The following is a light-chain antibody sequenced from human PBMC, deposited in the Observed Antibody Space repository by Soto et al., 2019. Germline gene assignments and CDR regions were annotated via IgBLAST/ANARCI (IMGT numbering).Light chain of an antibody. J-gene: IGLJ1*01. CDR1: SSDIGGYNS. CDR2: NVS. V-gene: IGLV2-14*01. Sequence: QSVLTQPASVSGSPGQSIAISCTGTSSDIGGYNSVSWCQQHPGKAPKLMIYNVSNRPSGVSDRFSGSKSGNTASLTISGLQAEDEADYYCSSYTSSSTYVFGTGTKVTVL. CDR3: SSYTSSSTYV.